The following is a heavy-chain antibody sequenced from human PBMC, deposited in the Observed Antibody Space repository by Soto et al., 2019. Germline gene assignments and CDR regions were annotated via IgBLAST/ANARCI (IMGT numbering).Heavy chain of an antibody. CDR1: GFTFSSYA. V-gene: IGHV3-30-3*01. D-gene: IGHD6-13*01. Sequence: PGESLRLSCAASGFTFSSYAMHWVRQAPGKGLEWVAVISYDGSNKYYADSVKGRFTISRDNSKNTLYLQMNSLRAEDTAVYYCARDRAAAGTEWFDPWGQGTLVTVSS. J-gene: IGHJ5*02. CDR2: ISYDGSNK. CDR3: ARDRAAAGTEWFDP.